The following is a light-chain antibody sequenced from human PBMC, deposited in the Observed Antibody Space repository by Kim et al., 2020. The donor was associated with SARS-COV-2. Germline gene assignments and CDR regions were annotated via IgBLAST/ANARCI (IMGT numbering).Light chain of an antibody. V-gene: IGLV2-18*02. J-gene: IGLJ1*01. CDR1: SSGVGNYDR. CDR3: CSKTSSTTYV. CDR2: EVS. Sequence: GATVTISGTGTSSGVGNYDRVSWYQQSPGTAPKVIIYEVSKRPSGVPDRFSGSKSGNTASLTISGLQAEDEADYYCCSKTSSTTYVFGTGTKVTVL.